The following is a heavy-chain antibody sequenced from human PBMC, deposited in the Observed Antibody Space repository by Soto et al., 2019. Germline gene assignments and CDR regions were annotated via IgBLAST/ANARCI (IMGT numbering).Heavy chain of an antibody. Sequence: ASVEVSSKASGGTFSRYAISWMPQAPGQVLEWMGGIIPIFGTANYAQKFQVRVTITADESTSTAYMELSSLRSEDTVVYYCAIKSGRYCSGGSCYHENWCDPWGQGTLVTVSS. CDR3: AIKSGRYCSGGSCYHENWCDP. V-gene: IGHV1-69*13. D-gene: IGHD2-15*01. CDR2: IIPIFGTA. J-gene: IGHJ5*02. CDR1: GGTFSRYA.